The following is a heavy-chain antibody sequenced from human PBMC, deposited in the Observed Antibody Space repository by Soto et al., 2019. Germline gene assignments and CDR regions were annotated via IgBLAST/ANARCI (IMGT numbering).Heavy chain of an antibody. CDR2: ISGSGGST. CDR3: ASPSSPPPTGFAP. D-gene: IGHD6-13*01. CDR1: GFTFSSYA. Sequence: EVQLLESGGGLVQPGGSLRLSCAASGFTFSSYAMSWVRQAPGKGLEWVASISGSGGSTYYADSVKGRFTISRDNSKNPLYVKMNSLRAGDTALYYGASPSSPPPTGFAPGAQGPRVTVSS. J-gene: IGHJ5*02. V-gene: IGHV3-23*01.